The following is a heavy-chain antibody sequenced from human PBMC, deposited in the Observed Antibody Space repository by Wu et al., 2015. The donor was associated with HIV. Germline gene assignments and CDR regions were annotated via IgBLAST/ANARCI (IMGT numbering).Heavy chain of an antibody. CDR3: AKIHSSGWFYFDS. J-gene: IGHJ4*02. Sequence: QVQLVQSGAEVKKPGASVKVSCKASGYTFSSYGITWVRQAPGQGLEWMGGIIPIYRTANYVRKFQDRVRITADESTNTAYLELTNLRSDDTAVYFCAKIHSSGWFYFDSWGQGTLVAVSS. D-gene: IGHD6-19*01. V-gene: IGHV1-69*01. CDR2: IIPIYRTA. CDR1: GYTFSSYG.